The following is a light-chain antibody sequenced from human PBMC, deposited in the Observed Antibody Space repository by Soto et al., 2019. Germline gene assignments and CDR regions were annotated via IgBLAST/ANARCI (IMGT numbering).Light chain of an antibody. CDR1: NSYVGGYNF. Sequence: QSALTQPASVSGSPGQSITISCTGTNSYVGGYNFVSWYQQQPGKAPRLMIYEVSDRPSGVSNRFSGSKSGNTASLTISGLQAEDKADYYCTSYTRSSTLVFGTGTKLTVL. V-gene: IGLV2-14*01. J-gene: IGLJ1*01. CDR3: TSYTRSSTLV. CDR2: EVS.